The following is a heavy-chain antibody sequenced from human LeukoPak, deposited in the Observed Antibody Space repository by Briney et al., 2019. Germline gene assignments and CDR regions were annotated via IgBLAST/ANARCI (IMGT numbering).Heavy chain of an antibody. D-gene: IGHD3-22*01. CDR1: GGTFSSYA. CDR3: AQSSSGPSYYFDY. V-gene: IGHV1-69*05. J-gene: IGHJ4*02. CDR2: IIPIFGTA. Sequence: GSSVKVSCKASGGTFSSYAIIWVRQAPGQGLEWMGGIIPIFGTANYAQKFQGRVTITTDESTSTAYMELSSLRSEDTAVYYCAQSSSGPSYYFDYWGQGTLVTVSS.